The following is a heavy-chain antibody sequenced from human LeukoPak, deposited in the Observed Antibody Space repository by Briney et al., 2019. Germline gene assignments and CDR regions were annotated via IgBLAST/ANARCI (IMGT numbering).Heavy chain of an antibody. J-gene: IGHJ4*02. CDR1: GFTFNTYN. CDR3: ARVNDSSAYHADHFDN. Sequence: GGSLRLSCAASGFTFNTYNMNWVRQAPGKGLEWVSSISSSSSYIYYADSVKGRFTISRDNAKNSLYLQMNSLRAEDTAVYYCARVNDSSAYHADHFDNWGQGTLVTVSS. V-gene: IGHV3-21*01. D-gene: IGHD3-22*01. CDR2: ISSSSSYI.